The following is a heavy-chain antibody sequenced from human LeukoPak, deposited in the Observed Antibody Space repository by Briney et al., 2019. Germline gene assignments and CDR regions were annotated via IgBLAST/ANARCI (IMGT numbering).Heavy chain of an antibody. V-gene: IGHV3-53*01. CDR2: VYASGST. J-gene: IGHJ4*02. CDR3: ARSGYSYAGY. D-gene: IGHD5-18*01. Sequence: GGSLRLSCAASGFTVSSNYMSWVRQAPGKGLEWVSVVYASGSTYYADSVKGRFTISRDTSKNTLYLQMNSLRAEDTAVYYCARSGYSYAGYWGQGTLVTVPS. CDR1: GFTVSSNY.